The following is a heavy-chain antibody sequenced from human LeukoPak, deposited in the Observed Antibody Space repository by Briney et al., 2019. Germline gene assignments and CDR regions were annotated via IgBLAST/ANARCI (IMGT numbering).Heavy chain of an antibody. CDR3: ARDAGNYYGSGSYYPYYYYYMDV. J-gene: IGHJ6*03. CDR2: INPTGGST. CDR1: GYTFTSYY. Sequence: GASVKVSCKASGYTFTSYYMHWVRQAPGQGLEWMGLINPTGGSTGYAQKFQGRVTMTRDMSTSTAYMELSSLRSEDTAVYYCARDAGNYYGSGSYYPYYYYYMDVWGKGTTVTVSS. V-gene: IGHV1-46*01. D-gene: IGHD3-10*01.